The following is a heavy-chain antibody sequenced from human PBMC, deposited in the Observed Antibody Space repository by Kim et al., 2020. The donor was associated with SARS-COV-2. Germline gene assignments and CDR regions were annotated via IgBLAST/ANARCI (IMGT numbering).Heavy chain of an antibody. Sequence: GGSLRLSCAASGFTFSSYSMNWVRQAPGKGLEWVSSISSSSSYIYYADSVKGRFTISRDNAKNSLYLQMNSLRAEDTAVYYCARDPYYYGSGSSTDPFNPPNWFDPWGQGTLVTVSS. CDR1: GFTFSSYS. CDR2: ISSSSSYI. J-gene: IGHJ5*02. V-gene: IGHV3-21*01. D-gene: IGHD3-10*01. CDR3: ARDPYYYGSGSSTDPFNPPNWFDP.